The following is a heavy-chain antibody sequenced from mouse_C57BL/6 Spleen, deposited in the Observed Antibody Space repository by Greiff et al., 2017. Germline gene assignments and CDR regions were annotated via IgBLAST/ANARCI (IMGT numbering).Heavy chain of an antibody. CDR3: ARRGGNYGGFAY. CDR1: GYTFTSYW. J-gene: IGHJ3*01. D-gene: IGHD2-1*01. Sequence: VQLQQPGAELVRPGSSVKLSCKASGYTFTSYWMHWVKQRPIQGLEWIGNIDPSDSETHYNQKFKDKATLTVDKSSSTAYMQLSSLTSEDSAVYYCARRGGNYGGFAYWGQGTLVTVSA. V-gene: IGHV1-52*01. CDR2: IDPSDSET.